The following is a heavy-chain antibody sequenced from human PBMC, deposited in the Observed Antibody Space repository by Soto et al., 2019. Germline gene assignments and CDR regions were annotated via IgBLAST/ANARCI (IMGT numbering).Heavy chain of an antibody. CDR3: ARDHDTAMVAPGYFDY. J-gene: IGHJ4*02. D-gene: IGHD5-18*01. V-gene: IGHV3-30*04. CDR2: ISFDGKNK. Sequence: GGSLRLSCAASGFTFSDYAMHWVRQAPGKGLEWVTVISFDGKNKYYAESVKGRFNNSRDNSKNTLYLQMNSLRSEDTAVYYCARDHDTAMVAPGYFDYWGQGT. CDR1: GFTFSDYA.